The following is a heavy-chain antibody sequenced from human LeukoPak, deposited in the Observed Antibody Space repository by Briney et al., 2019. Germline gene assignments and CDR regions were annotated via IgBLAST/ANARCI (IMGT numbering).Heavy chain of an antibody. CDR1: GFTFSSYS. CDR3: ARAEDDFWSGYYSVDY. V-gene: IGHV3-21*01. CDR2: ISSSSSYI. J-gene: IGHJ4*02. Sequence: GGSLRLSCAASGFTFSSYSMSWVRQAPGKGLEWVSSISSSSSYIYYADSVKGRFTISRDNAKNSLYLQMNSLRAEDTAVYYCARAEDDFWSGYYSVDYWGQGTLVTVSS. D-gene: IGHD3-3*01.